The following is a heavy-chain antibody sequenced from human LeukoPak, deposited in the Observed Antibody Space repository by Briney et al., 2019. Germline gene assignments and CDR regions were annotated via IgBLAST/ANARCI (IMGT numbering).Heavy chain of an antibody. Sequence: GGSLRLSCAVSGFTFSTYAMQWVRQAPGKGLEWVAVKVYDGSSKYYADSVKGRFTISRDNSKNTLYLQMNSLKTEDTAVYYCARDLSAVAGTALFDPWGQGTLVTVSS. CDR3: ARDLSAVAGTALFDP. CDR1: GFTFSTYA. V-gene: IGHV3-30*04. D-gene: IGHD6-19*01. CDR2: KVYDGSSK. J-gene: IGHJ5*02.